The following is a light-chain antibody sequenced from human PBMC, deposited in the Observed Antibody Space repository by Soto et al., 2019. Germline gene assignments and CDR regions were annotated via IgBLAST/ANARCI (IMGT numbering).Light chain of an antibody. CDR3: QQDNGYSRT. CDR1: QSISSW. Sequence: DFQMTQSPSTMSASLGARVTTTCRASQSISSWWGCYQQKPGKVPKLLIQDACSLESGVPSRFSVSGCGTEFSLTNSSLQSDDLATYCSQQDNGYSRTFGQGTKLDI. CDR2: DAC. J-gene: IGKJ1*01. V-gene: IGKV1-5*01.